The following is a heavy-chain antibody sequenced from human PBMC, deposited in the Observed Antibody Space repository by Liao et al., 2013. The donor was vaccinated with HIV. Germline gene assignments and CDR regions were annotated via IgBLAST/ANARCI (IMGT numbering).Heavy chain of an antibody. D-gene: IGHD2-2*01. V-gene: IGHV4-39*07. J-gene: IGHJ5*02. CDR1: GGSITNSPLYY. CDR3: ARCPRVSYVTSLSWFDP. CDR2: IFYRGTT. Sequence: QLQLRESGPGLVQSSETLSLTCTVSGGSITNSPLYYWGWIRQSPGKGLEWIASIFYRGTTYYNPSLESRVTISVDTSNNQFSLKLNSVTAADTAIYYCARCPRVSYVTSLSWFDPWGQGTLVTVSS.